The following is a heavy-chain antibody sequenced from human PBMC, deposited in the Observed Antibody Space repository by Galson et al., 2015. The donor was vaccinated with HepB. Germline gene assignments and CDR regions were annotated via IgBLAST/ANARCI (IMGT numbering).Heavy chain of an antibody. CDR3: ARARIPNWFDP. Sequence: SVKVSCKASGYTFTSYDMHWVRQAPGQRLEWMGWINAGNGNTNYSQKFQGRVTITRDTSASTAYMELSSLRSEDTAVYYCARARIPNWFDPWGQGTLVTVSS. V-gene: IGHV1-3*01. CDR1: GYTFTSYD. D-gene: IGHD5-12*01. CDR2: INAGNGNT. J-gene: IGHJ5*02.